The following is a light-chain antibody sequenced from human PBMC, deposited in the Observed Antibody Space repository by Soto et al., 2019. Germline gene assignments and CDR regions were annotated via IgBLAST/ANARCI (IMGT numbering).Light chain of an antibody. CDR1: SSNIGSNY. CDR3: AAWDDSLSGRV. CDR2: RNN. J-gene: IGLJ2*01. Sequence: QSVLTQPPSASGTPGQRVNISCSGSSSNIGSNYVYWYQQLPGTAPKLLIYRNNQRPSGVPDRFSGSKSGTSASLAISGLRSEDEADYYCAAWDDSLSGRVFGGGTQLTVL. V-gene: IGLV1-47*01.